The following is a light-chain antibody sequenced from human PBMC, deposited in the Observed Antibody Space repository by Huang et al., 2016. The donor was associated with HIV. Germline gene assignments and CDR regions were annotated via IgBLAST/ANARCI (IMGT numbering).Light chain of an antibody. J-gene: IGKJ4*01. Sequence: DIQMTQSPSTLSASVGDRVTITCRASQGITDSLAWYQQKPGAAPKVLIYQASTLQTGVPSRFSGSGFGTEFTLSISSLQPDDFATYYCQQYSSYSPLTFGGGTKVENK. CDR2: QAS. CDR3: QQYSSYSPLT. V-gene: IGKV1-5*03. CDR1: QGITDS.